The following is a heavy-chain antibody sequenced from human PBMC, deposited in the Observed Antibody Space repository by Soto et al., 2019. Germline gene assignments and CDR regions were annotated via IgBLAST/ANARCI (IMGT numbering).Heavy chain of an antibody. CDR3: ARHAQRTGRYDYIWGSYRYGEFDY. Sequence: GESLKISCKGSGYSFTSYWIGWVRQMPGKGLEWMGIIYPGDSDTRYSPSFQGQVTISADKSISTAYLQWSSLKASDTAMYYCARHAQRTGRYDYIWGSYRYGEFDYWGQGTLVTVSS. CDR1: GYSFTSYW. V-gene: IGHV5-51*01. D-gene: IGHD3-16*02. J-gene: IGHJ4*02. CDR2: IYPGDSDT.